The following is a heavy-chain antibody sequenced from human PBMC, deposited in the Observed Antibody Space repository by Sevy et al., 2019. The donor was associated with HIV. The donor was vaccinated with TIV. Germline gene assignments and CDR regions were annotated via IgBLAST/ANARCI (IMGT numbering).Heavy chain of an antibody. CDR2: INQDGSKI. V-gene: IGHV3-7*01. CDR3: ARVGIFEKSESQYRFMDS. J-gene: IGHJ4*02. D-gene: IGHD6-6*01. Sequence: GGSLRLSCAASGFTFTTYWMTWVRQAQGKGLEWVANINQDGSKINYMDSVKVRLIIFRDNAKKSLYMQLNSLRADDTDVYYGARVGIFEKSESQYRFMDSWAQGALVTVSS. CDR1: GFTFTTYW.